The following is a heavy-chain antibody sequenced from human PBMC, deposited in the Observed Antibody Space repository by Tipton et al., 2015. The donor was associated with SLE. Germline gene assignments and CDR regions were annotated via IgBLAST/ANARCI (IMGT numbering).Heavy chain of an antibody. CDR2: INHSGST. CDR3: ARGTVEGYYFDY. CDR1: GGSFSGYY. Sequence: GSLRLSCAVYGGSFSGYYWSWIRQPPGKGLEWIGEINHSGSTNYNPSLESRVTISVDTSKNQFSLKLSSVTAADTAVYYCARGTVEGYYFDYWGQGTLVTVSS. J-gene: IGHJ4*02. D-gene: IGHD4-17*01. V-gene: IGHV4-34*01.